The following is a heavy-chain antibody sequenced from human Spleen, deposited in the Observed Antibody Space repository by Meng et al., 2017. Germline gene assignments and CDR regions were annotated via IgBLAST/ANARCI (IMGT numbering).Heavy chain of an antibody. CDR3: ARDRSTRYSSGWRSFDP. Sequence: GESLKISCAASGFTFSSYGMHWVRQAPGKGLEWVAVIWYDGSNKYYADSVKGRFSISRDNSKNTLYLQMNSLRDEDTAVYYCARDRSTRYSSGWRSFDPWGQGTLVTVSS. CDR2: IWYDGSNK. J-gene: IGHJ5*02. D-gene: IGHD6-19*01. V-gene: IGHV3-30*19. CDR1: GFTFSSYG.